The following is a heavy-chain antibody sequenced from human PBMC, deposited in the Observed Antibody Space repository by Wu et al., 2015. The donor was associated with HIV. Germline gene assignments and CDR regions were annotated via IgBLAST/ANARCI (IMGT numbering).Heavy chain of an antibody. J-gene: IGHJ2*01. V-gene: IGHV1-2*02. Sequence: QVQLVQSGAEVKKPGASVKVSCKASGYTFTGYFLHWVRQAPGQGLEWMGWINADTGDTRYAQKFHGRVTLTRDTSITTTYMELSGLKSDDTAVYYCARYIGYCYFDFWAVALWSLSPQ. CDR3: ARYIGYCYFDF. CDR1: GYTFTGYF. CDR2: INADTGDT.